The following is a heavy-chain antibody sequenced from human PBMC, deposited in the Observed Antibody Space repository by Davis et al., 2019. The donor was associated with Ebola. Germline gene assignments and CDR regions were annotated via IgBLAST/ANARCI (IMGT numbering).Heavy chain of an antibody. CDR3: ARDYIVVVPAYYYYYGMDV. CDR1: GFTFSSYW. CDR2: INSDGSST. J-gene: IGHJ6*02. Sequence: HTGGSLRLSCAASGFTFSSYWMHWVRQAPGKGLVWVSRINSDGSSTSYADSVKGRFTISRDNAKNTLYLQMNSLRAEDTAVYYCARDYIVVVPAYYYYYGMDVWGQGTTVTVSS. D-gene: IGHD2-2*01. V-gene: IGHV3-74*01.